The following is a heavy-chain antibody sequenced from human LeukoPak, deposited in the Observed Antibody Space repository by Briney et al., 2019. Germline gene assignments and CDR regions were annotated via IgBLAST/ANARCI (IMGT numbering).Heavy chain of an antibody. CDR1: GFTISSDE. D-gene: IGHD3-3*02. V-gene: IGHV3-48*03. CDR2: IPSSGSPI. Sequence: GGSLRLSCAASGFTISSDEMNCARQVPGKGLEWISYIPSSGSPIYYADSVKGRFSISRDNAKNSLYLQMNSLKAEDTAVYYCARGGSSRPLAHWGQGTLVTVSS. CDR3: ARGGSSRPLAH. J-gene: IGHJ4*02.